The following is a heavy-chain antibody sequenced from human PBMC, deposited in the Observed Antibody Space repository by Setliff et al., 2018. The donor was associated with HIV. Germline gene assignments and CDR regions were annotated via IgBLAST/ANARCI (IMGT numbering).Heavy chain of an antibody. D-gene: IGHD3-10*01. V-gene: IGHV4-34*01. CDR3: ATKRVVRGRPFDS. J-gene: IGHJ4*02. Sequence: PSETLSLTCAVYGGSASGYYWTWMRHLPGRGLQWIGEINHSGSTTYNPSLKSRIKISVDMSKNQFSLNMPSVTAADTAVYYCATKRVVRGRPFDSWGQGTLVTVSS. CDR2: INHSGST. CDR1: GGSASGYY.